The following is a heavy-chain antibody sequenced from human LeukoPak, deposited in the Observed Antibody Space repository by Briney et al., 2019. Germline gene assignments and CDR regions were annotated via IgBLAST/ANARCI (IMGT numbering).Heavy chain of an antibody. CDR1: GYTLTELS. J-gene: IGHJ4*02. V-gene: IGHV1-46*01. CDR2: INPSGGST. CDR3: ARDAGQRNLRYFDY. D-gene: IGHD3-9*01. Sequence: ASVKVSCKVSGYTLTELSMHWVRQAPGQGLEWMGIINPSGGSTSYAQKFQGRVTMTRDTSTSTVYMELSSLRSEDTAVYYCARDAGQRNLRYFDYWGQGTLVTVSS.